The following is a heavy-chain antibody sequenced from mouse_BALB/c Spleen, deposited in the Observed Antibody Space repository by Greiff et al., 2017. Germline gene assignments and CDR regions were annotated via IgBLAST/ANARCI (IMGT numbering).Heavy chain of an antibody. V-gene: IGHV5-9-4*01. D-gene: IGHD2-12*01. CDR2: ISSGGSYT. CDR3: ARENDGKFAY. CDR1: GFTFSSFG. Sequence: EVQLVESGGGLVQPGGSRKLSCAASGFTFSSFGMHWVRQAPEKGLEWVAEISSGGSYTYYPDTVTGRFTISRDNAKNTLYLEMSSLRSEDTAMYYCARENDGKFAYWGQGTLVTVSA. J-gene: IGHJ3*01.